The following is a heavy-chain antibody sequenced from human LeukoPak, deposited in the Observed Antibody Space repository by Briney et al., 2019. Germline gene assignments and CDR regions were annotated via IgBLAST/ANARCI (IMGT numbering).Heavy chain of an antibody. CDR3: AAYDSSGEGAFDI. Sequence: GGSLRLSCAASGFTVSSNYMSWVRQAPGRGLEWVSVIYSGGSTYYADSVKGRFTISRDNSKNTLYLQMNSLRAEDTAVYYCAAYDSSGEGAFDIWGQGTMVTVSS. V-gene: IGHV3-53*01. J-gene: IGHJ3*02. CDR1: GFTVSSNY. CDR2: IYSGGST. D-gene: IGHD3-22*01.